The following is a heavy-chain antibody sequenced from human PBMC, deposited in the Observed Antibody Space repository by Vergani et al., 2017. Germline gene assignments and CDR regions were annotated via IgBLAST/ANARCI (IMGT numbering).Heavy chain of an antibody. CDR1: GGSVSSGSYY. D-gene: IGHD5-24*01. CDR3: AREGDGNNYPPSRGMDG. CDR2: IYYSGST. J-gene: IGHJ6*01. V-gene: IGHV4-61*01. Sequence: QVQLQESGPGLVKPSETLSLTCPVSGGSVSSGSYYWSWIRQPPGKGLEWIGYIYYSGSTNYNPSLKSRVTISVDTSKNQFSLKLSSVTAADTAVYYCAREGDGNNYPPSRGMDGWGQGTTVTVSS.